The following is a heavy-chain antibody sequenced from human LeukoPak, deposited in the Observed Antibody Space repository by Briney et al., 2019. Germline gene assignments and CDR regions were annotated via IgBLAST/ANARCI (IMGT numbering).Heavy chain of an antibody. CDR1: GYTFTSYD. D-gene: IGHD4-23*01. J-gene: IGHJ4*02. Sequence: ASVKVSCKASGYTFTSYDINWVRQATGQGLEWMGWMNPNSGNTGYAQKSQGRVTMTRNTSISTAHMELSSLRSEDTAVYYCATSVNGGNLFDYWGQGTLVTVSS. CDR2: MNPNSGNT. CDR3: ATSVNGGNLFDY. V-gene: IGHV1-8*01.